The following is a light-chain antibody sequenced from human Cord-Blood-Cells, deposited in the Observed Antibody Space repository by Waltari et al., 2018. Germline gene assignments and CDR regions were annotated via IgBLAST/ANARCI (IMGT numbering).Light chain of an antibody. J-gene: IGKJ3*01. Sequence: EIVLTQSPATLSLSPGERATLSCRASQSVSSYLAWYQQKPGQAPRLLIYDASNRATGIPARFSGSGSETDFTLTISSLEPEDFAVYCCQQRSNWPPGFTFGPGTKVDIK. CDR2: DAS. CDR1: QSVSSY. CDR3: QQRSNWPPGFT. V-gene: IGKV3-11*01.